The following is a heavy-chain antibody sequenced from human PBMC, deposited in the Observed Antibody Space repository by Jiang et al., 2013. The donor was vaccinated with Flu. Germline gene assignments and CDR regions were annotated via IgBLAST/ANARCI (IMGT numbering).Heavy chain of an antibody. D-gene: IGHD2-15*01. V-gene: IGHV1-69*01. CDR3: ARGHCSGGSCPPDY. J-gene: IGHJ4*02. CDR2: IIPIFGTA. CDR1: GGTFSSYA. Sequence: SGGTFSSYAISWVRQAPGQGLEWMGGIIPIFGTANYAQKFQGRVTITADESTSTAYMELSSLRSEDTAVYYCARGHCSGGSCPPDYWGQGTLVTVSS.